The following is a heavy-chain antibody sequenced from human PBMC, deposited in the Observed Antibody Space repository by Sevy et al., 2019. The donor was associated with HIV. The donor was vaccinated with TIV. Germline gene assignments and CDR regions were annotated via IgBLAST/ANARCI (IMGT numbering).Heavy chain of an antibody. CDR1: GGTFSSYA. Sequence: ASVKVSCKASGGTFSSYAISWVRQAPGQGLEWMGWIIPIFGTANYAQKFQGRVTITADESTSTAYMELSSLRSEDTAVYYCARGVGRDGYTDFDYWGQGTLVTVSS. CDR3: ARGVGRDGYTDFDY. V-gene: IGHV1-69*13. CDR2: IIPIFGTA. J-gene: IGHJ4*02. D-gene: IGHD5-12*01.